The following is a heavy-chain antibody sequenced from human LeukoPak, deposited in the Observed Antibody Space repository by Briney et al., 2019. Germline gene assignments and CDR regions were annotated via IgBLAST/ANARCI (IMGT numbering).Heavy chain of an antibody. CDR3: ARGTTVTTSDYFDY. J-gene: IGHJ4*02. Sequence: GGSLRLSCAASGFTFSSYEMNWVRQAPGKGLEWVSYISSSGSTIYYADSVKGRFTISRDNAKNSLYLQMNSLRAEDTAVYYCARGTTVTTSDYFDYWGQGTLVTVSS. V-gene: IGHV3-48*03. CDR2: ISSSGSTI. D-gene: IGHD4-17*01. CDR1: GFTFSSYE.